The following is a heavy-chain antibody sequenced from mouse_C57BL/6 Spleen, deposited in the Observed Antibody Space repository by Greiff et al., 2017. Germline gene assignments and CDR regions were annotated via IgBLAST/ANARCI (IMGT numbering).Heavy chain of an antibody. D-gene: IGHD2-2*01. J-gene: IGHJ2*01. CDR3: AREDYGYDEYFDY. CDR2: ISYDGSN. CDR1: GYSITSGYY. Sequence: DVKLQESGPGLVKPSQSLSLTCSVTGYSITSGYYWNWIRQFPGNKLEWMGYISYDGSNNYNPSLKNRISITRDTSKNQFFLKLNSVTTEDTATYYCAREDYGYDEYFDYWGQGTTLTVSS. V-gene: IGHV3-6*01.